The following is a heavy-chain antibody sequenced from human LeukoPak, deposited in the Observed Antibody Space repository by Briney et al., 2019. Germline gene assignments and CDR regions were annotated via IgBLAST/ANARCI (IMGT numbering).Heavy chain of an antibody. CDR1: GFTFSGSA. D-gene: IGHD1-26*01. CDR3: ARTGLEYSGSYYLDY. V-gene: IGHV3-73*01. J-gene: IGHJ4*02. Sequence: GGSLRLSCAASGFTFSGSAMHWVRQASGKGLEWVGRIRSKANSYATAYAASVKGRFTISRDDSKNTAYLQMNSLKTEDTAVYYCARTGLEYSGSYYLDYWGQGTLVTVSP. CDR2: IRSKANSYAT.